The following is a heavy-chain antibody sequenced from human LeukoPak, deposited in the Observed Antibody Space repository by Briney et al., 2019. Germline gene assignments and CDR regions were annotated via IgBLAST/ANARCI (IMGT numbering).Heavy chain of an antibody. J-gene: IGHJ6*04. CDR3: AELGITMIGGV. Sequence: GGSLRLSCAASGFTFSAYWMSWVRQAPGKDLEWVANIKDDGSDKYYVDSVKGRFTISRDNAKDSLYLQMNSLRDDDTAVYYCAELGITMIGGVWGKGTTVTISS. D-gene: IGHD3-10*02. V-gene: IGHV3-7*01. CDR1: GFTFSAYW. CDR2: IKDDGSDK.